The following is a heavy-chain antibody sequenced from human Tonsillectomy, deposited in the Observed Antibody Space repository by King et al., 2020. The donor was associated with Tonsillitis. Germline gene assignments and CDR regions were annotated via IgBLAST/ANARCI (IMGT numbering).Heavy chain of an antibody. CDR1: GGSISSSSCF. Sequence: QLQESGPGLVKPSETLFLTCTVSGGSISSSSCFWGWIRQPPGKGREWIGSIFHSGSTYYNPSLKSRVTISVDTSKKQFSLKLSSVTAADTAVYYCARRMAVAGAPFDYWGQGTLVTVSS. CDR3: ARRMAVAGAPFDY. D-gene: IGHD6-19*01. CDR2: IFHSGST. J-gene: IGHJ4*02. V-gene: IGHV4-39*01.